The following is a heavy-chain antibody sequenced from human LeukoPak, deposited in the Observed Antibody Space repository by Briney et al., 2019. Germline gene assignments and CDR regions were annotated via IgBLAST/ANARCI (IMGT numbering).Heavy chain of an antibody. Sequence: PGGPLRLSCAASGFTFSNAWISWVRQAPGKGLEWVGRIKSKTDGGTTDYAAPVKGRFTISRDDSKNTLYLQMNSLKTEDTAVYYCTTEIVVVVAAASDYWGQGTLVTVSS. CDR2: IKSKTDGGTT. D-gene: IGHD2-15*01. V-gene: IGHV3-15*01. CDR3: TTEIVVVVAAASDY. CDR1: GFTFSNAW. J-gene: IGHJ4*02.